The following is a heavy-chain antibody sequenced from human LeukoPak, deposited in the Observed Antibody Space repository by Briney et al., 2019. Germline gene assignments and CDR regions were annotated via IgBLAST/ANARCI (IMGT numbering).Heavy chain of an antibody. CDR2: IIPSFGTA. Sequence: SVKVSCKAFGDTFSTYAISWVRQAPGQGPQWMGGIIPSFGTANYAQQFQGRVTITADKSTSTAYLELSSLRSEDTAVYYCARDHVVVWGEFYFDYWGQGTLVTVSS. CDR1: GDTFSTYA. CDR3: ARDHVVVWGEFYFDY. V-gene: IGHV1-69*06. D-gene: IGHD2-2*01. J-gene: IGHJ4*02.